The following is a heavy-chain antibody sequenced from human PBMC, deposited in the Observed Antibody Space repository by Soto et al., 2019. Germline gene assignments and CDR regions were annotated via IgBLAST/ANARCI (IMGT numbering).Heavy chain of an antibody. D-gene: IGHD3-22*01. V-gene: IGHV1-18*01. CDR1: GYTFTSYG. CDR2: ISAYNGNT. CDR3: ARGLDSSGYYYNYCYGMDV. J-gene: IGHJ6*02. Sequence: ASVKVSCKASGYTFTSYGISWVRQAPGQGLEWMGWISAYNGNTNYAQKLQGRVTMTTDTSTSTAYMELRSLRSDDTAVYYCARGLDSSGYYYNYCYGMDVWGQGTTVTVSS.